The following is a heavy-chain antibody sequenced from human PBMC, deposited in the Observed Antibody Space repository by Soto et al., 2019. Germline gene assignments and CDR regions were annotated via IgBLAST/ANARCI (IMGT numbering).Heavy chain of an antibody. J-gene: IGHJ6*02. CDR3: ARVGYYYGMDV. V-gene: IGHV3-48*03. CDR1: GFTFSSYE. CDR2: ISSSGSTI. Sequence: EVQLVESGGGLVQPGGSLRLSCAASGFTFSSYEMNWVRQAPGKGLEWVSYISSSGSTIYYADSVKGRFTISRDNAKNSLYLQMNSLRAEDTAVYYCARVGYYYGMDVWGHGTTVTVSS.